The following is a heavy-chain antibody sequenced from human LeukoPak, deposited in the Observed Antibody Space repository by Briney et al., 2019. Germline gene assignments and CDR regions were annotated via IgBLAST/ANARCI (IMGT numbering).Heavy chain of an antibody. CDR1: DGSISSNSYY. CDR3: ARHDRRFGELYDY. J-gene: IGHJ4*02. Sequence: SETLSLTCTVSDGSISSNSYYWGWIRQPPGKGLEWIGSISYSGRTYYNPSLESRVTISVDASKNQFSLKLSSVTAADTAVYYCARHDRRFGELYDYWGQGTLVTVSS. D-gene: IGHD3-10*01. V-gene: IGHV4-39*01. CDR2: ISYSGRT.